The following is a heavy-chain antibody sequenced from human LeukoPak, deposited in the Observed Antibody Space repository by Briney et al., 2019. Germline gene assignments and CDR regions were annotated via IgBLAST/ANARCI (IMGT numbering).Heavy chain of an antibody. CDR3: ARGRGYSYGYLRGEYFDY. D-gene: IGHD5-18*01. CDR2: IYYSGST. V-gene: IGHV4-39*01. Sequence: SETLSLTCTVSDGSISSSSYYWGWIRQPPGKGLEWIGSIYYSGSTYYNPSLKSRVTISVDTSKNQFSLKLSSVTAADTAVYYCARGRGYSYGYLRGEYFDYWGQGTLVTVSS. CDR1: DGSISSSSYY. J-gene: IGHJ4*02.